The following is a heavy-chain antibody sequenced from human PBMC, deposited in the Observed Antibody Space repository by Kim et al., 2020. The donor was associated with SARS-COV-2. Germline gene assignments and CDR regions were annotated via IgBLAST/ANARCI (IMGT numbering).Heavy chain of an antibody. V-gene: IGHV3-21*01. Sequence: VKGRVTSSRDNAKNSLYLQMNSLRAEDTAVYYCASGIRFLESYYYYGMDVWGQGTTVTVSS. CDR3: ASGIRFLESYYYYGMDV. D-gene: IGHD3-3*01. J-gene: IGHJ6*02.